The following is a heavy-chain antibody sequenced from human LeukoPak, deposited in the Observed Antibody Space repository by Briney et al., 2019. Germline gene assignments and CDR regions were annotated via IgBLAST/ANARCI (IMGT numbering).Heavy chain of an antibody. J-gene: IGHJ4*02. D-gene: IGHD5-24*01. CDR3: ARDRYGDGFAHFDY. CDR1: GYTFTSYA. CDR2: ITPGGGT. Sequence: GASVKVSCKASGYTFTSYAMHWVRQAPGQGLEWMGWITPGGGTNYPQKFQGRVAITWDTSITTAYMDLSWLTSDDTAVYYCARDRYGDGFAHFDYWGQGALVIVSS. V-gene: IGHV1-2*02.